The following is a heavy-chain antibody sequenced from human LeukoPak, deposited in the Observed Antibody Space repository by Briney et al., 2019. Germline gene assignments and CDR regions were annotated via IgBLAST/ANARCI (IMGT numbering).Heavy chain of an antibody. V-gene: IGHV4-34*01. CDR1: GGSFSGYY. J-gene: IGHJ4*02. D-gene: IGHD1-26*01. CDR3: ARGGEWELLESFDY. Sequence: SETLSLTCAVYGGSFSGYYWSWIRQPPGKGLEWIGEINHSGSTNYNPSLKSRVTISVDTSKNQFSLKLSSVTAADTAVYYCARGGEWELLESFDYWGQGTLVTVSS. CDR2: INHSGST.